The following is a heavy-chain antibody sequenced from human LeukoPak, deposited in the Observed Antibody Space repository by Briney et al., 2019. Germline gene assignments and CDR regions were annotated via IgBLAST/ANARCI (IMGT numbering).Heavy chain of an antibody. CDR1: GFTFSSYA. D-gene: IGHD4-23*01. Sequence: GGSLRLSCAASGFTFSSYAMRWVRQAPGKGLEWVSAFGAGTGAITIYADSVKGRFTISRDNSKNTLYLQVNSLTAEDTAVYYCARGNSDAFDIWGHGTMVTVSS. CDR3: ARGNSDAFDI. J-gene: IGHJ3*02. CDR2: FGAGTGAIT. V-gene: IGHV3-23*01.